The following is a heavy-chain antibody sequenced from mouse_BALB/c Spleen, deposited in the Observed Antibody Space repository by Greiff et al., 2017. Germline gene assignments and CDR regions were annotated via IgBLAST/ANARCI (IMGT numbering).Heavy chain of an antibody. V-gene: IGHV1-4*01. CDR3: AREGRYDGYFDY. J-gene: IGHJ2*01. CDR1: GYTFTSYT. D-gene: IGHD2-14*01. CDR2: INPSSGYT. Sequence: VKVVESGAELARPGASVKMSCKASGYTFTSYTMHWVKQRPGQGLEWIGYINPSSGYTNYNQKFKDKATLTADKSSSTAYMQLSSLTSEDSAVYYCAREGRYDGYFDYWGQGTTLTVSS.